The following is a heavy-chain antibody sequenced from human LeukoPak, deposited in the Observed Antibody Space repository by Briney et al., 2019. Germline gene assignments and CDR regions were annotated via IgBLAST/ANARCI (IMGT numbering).Heavy chain of an antibody. CDR1: GFTFSSYD. Sequence: PGGSLRLSCAASGFTFSSYDMNWVRQAPGKGLEWVSSISGSGGSTHYADSVKGRFTISRDNSETTLSLQMNSLRAEDTAIYYCVKDRGTYHFDYWGQGTLVTVSS. CDR2: ISGSGGST. CDR3: VKDRGTYHFDY. V-gene: IGHV3-23*01. D-gene: IGHD5-12*01. J-gene: IGHJ4*02.